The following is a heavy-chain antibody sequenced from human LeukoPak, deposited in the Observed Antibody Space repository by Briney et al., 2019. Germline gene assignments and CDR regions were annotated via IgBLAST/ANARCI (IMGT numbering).Heavy chain of an antibody. CDR2: IYHSGST. D-gene: IGHD6-6*01. CDR1: GYSISSGYY. V-gene: IGHV4-38-2*02. J-gene: IGHJ4*02. CDR3: ARGAIAASVDY. Sequence: SETLSLTCTVSGYSISSGYYWGWIRQPPGKGLEWIGSIYHSGSTYYNPSLKSRVTISVDTSKNQFSLKLSSVTAADTAVYYCARGAIAASVDYWGQGTLVTVSS.